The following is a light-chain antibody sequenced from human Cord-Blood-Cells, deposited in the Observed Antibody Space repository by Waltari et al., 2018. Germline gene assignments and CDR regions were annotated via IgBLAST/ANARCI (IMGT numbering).Light chain of an antibody. Sequence: QSALTQPASVSGSPRPSITISCTGTSSDVGGYNYFSWYQQHPGKAPKLMIYEVSNRPSGVSNRFSGSKSGNTASLTISGLQAEDEADYYCSSYTSSSTVVFGGGTKLTVL. J-gene: IGLJ2*01. CDR2: EVS. CDR3: SSYTSSSTVV. CDR1: SSDVGGYNY. V-gene: IGLV2-14*01.